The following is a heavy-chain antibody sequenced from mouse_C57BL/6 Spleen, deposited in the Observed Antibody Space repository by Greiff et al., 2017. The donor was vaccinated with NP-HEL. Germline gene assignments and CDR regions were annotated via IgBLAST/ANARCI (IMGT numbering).Heavy chain of an antibody. CDR3: ARKGGGPLYAMDY. V-gene: IGHV2-2*01. Sequence: VHLVESGPGLVQPSQSLSITCTVSGFSLTSYGVHWVRQSPGKGLEWLGVIWSGGSTDYNAAFISRLSISKYNSKSQVFFKMNSLQADDTAIYYCARKGGGPLYAMDYWGQGTSVTVSS. CDR1: GFSLTSYG. D-gene: IGHD3-1*01. CDR2: IWSGGST. J-gene: IGHJ4*01.